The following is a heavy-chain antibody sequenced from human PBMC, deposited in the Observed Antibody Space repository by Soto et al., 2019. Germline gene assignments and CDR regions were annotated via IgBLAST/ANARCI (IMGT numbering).Heavy chain of an antibody. CDR2: IDPSDSYT. V-gene: IGHV5-10-1*01. CDR3: ARPGYYDSSGYYYRPDI. D-gene: IGHD3-22*01. J-gene: IGHJ3*02. Sequence: GESLKISCKGSGYSFTSYWISWVRQMPGKGLEWMGRIDPSDSYTNYSPSFQGHVTISADKSISTAYLQWSSLKASDTAMYYCARPGYYDSSGYYYRPDIWGQGTMVTVSS. CDR1: GYSFTSYW.